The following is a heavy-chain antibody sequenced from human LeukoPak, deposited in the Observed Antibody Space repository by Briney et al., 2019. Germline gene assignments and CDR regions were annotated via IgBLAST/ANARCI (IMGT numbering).Heavy chain of an antibody. Sequence: GGSLRLSCTASGFTFSNYWMSWVRQAPGKGLEWVASIKQDGSEKYYVDSVKGRFTISRDNAKNSLYLQINSLRAEDTAVYYCARDRSSGWYLTPGFDPWGQGTLVTVSS. D-gene: IGHD6-19*01. CDR3: ARDRSSGWYLTPGFDP. V-gene: IGHV3-7*04. CDR2: IKQDGSEK. CDR1: GFTFSNYW. J-gene: IGHJ5*02.